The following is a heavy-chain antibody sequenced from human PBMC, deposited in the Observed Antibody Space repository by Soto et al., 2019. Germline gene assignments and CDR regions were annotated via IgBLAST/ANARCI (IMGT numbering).Heavy chain of an antibody. CDR2: ISGSGDRT. V-gene: IGHV3-23*01. D-gene: IGHD6-13*01. CDR3: TMWPGHNSNLYGSFDY. CDR1: GFTFSSHV. Sequence: TGGSLRLSCGTSGFTFSSHVMSWVRQAPGKGLEWVSGISGSGDRTYYKNSEKDRFTISRESSKNTFFLQMDSLRAEDTAVYYCTMWPGHNSNLYGSFDYWGQGTLVTVSS. J-gene: IGHJ4*02.